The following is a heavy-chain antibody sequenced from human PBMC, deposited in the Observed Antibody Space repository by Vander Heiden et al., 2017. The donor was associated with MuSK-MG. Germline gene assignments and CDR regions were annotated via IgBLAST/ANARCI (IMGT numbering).Heavy chain of an antibody. Sequence: EVQLVESGGGLVKPGGSLRLSCAASGFTSSSYRMNWVRQAPGKGLEWVSSISSSSSYIYYADSVKGRFTISRDNAKNSLYLQLNSLRAEDTAVYYCAREACSYYYYGMDVWGQGTTVTVSS. CDR1: GFTSSSYR. V-gene: IGHV3-21*01. J-gene: IGHJ6*02. D-gene: IGHD2-15*01. CDR2: ISSSSSYI. CDR3: AREACSYYYYGMDV.